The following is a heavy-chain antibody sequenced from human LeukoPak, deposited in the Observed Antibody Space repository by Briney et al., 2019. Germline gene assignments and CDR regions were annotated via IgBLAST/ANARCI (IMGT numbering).Heavy chain of an antibody. D-gene: IGHD2-2*01. Sequence: PSETLSLTCTVSGGSISSYYWSWLRQPPGKGLEWIGYIYYSGSTNYNPSLKSRATISVDTSKNQFSLELSSVTAADTAVYYCAREHCSRTSCYPGFNWFDPWGQGTLVTVSS. V-gene: IGHV4-59*01. CDR1: GGSISSYY. J-gene: IGHJ5*02. CDR2: IYYSGST. CDR3: AREHCSRTSCYPGFNWFDP.